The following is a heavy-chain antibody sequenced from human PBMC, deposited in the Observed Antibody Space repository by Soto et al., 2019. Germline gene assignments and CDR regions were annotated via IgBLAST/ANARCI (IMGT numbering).Heavy chain of an antibody. CDR2: INHSGST. Sequence: QVHLQQWGAGLLKPSETLSLTCAVYGGSFSGYYWSWIRQPPGKGLEWIGEINHSGSTNYKPSLRSRVTISVDTSKNHLSLKVSSVTAADTAVYYCARGRTLITGTSLDYWGQGTLVTVSA. V-gene: IGHV4-34*01. CDR3: ARGRTLITGTSLDY. CDR1: GGSFSGYY. J-gene: IGHJ4*02. D-gene: IGHD1-20*01.